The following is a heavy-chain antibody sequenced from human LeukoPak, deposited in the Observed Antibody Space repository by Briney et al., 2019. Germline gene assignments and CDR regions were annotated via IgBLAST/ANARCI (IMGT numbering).Heavy chain of an antibody. Sequence: PGGSLRLSCAASGFTFSSYAMSWVRQAPGKGLEWVANIKQDGSEKYCVDSVKGRFTISRDNAKNSLYLQMNSLRAEDTAVYYCARAVVGATRYDYWGQGILVTVSS. CDR1: GFTFSSYA. CDR2: IKQDGSEK. CDR3: ARAVVGATRYDY. V-gene: IGHV3-7*01. D-gene: IGHD1-26*01. J-gene: IGHJ4*02.